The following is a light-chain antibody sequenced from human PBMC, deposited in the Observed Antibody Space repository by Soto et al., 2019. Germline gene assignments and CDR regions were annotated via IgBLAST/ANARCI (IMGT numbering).Light chain of an antibody. CDR3: CSFTTSSTWL. J-gene: IGLJ3*02. Sequence: QAVLTQPPSVSGTPGQRVTISCSGTTSSIGSNLVNWYQHFPGTAPKLLIYSDDQRPSGVPDRFSGSKSGTSASLAISGLQSEDETDYYCCSFTTSSTWLFGGGTKLTVL. CDR1: TSSIGSNL. V-gene: IGLV1-44*01. CDR2: SDD.